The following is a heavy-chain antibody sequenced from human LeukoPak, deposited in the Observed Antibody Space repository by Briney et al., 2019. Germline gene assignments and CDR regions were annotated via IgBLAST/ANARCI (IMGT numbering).Heavy chain of an antibody. CDR3: AKDFEGIRGYDFWSGYNNPDY. Sequence: GGSLRLSCAASGFTFSSYGMHWVRQAPGKGLEWVAFIRYDGSNKYYADSVKGRFTISRDNSKNTLYLQMNSLRAEDTAVYYCAKDFEGIRGYDFWSGYNNPDYWGQGTLVTVSS. CDR2: IRYDGSNK. V-gene: IGHV3-30*02. CDR1: GFTFSSYG. J-gene: IGHJ4*02. D-gene: IGHD3-3*01.